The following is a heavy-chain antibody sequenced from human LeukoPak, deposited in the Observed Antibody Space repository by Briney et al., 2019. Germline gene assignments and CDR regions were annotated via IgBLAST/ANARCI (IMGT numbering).Heavy chain of an antibody. CDR2: MNPNSGNT. Sequence: ASVTVSFKASGYTFTIYDISWVRQATGQGLEWMGWMNPNSGNTDYAQKFQGRVTMTRNTSISTAYMELSSLRSEDTAVYYCARADPRKEGYMDVWGKGTTVTVSS. J-gene: IGHJ6*03. CDR1: GYTFTIYD. V-gene: IGHV1-8*02. CDR3: ARADPRKEGYMDV.